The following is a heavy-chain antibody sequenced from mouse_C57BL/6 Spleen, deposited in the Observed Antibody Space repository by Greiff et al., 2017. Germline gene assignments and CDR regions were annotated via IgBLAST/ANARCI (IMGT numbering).Heavy chain of an antibody. CDR3: ARGKDLYYDYAGFAY. CDR1: GYSFTGYY. D-gene: IGHD2-4*01. J-gene: IGHJ3*01. Sequence: EVQLQQSGPELVKPGASVKISCKASGYSFTGYYMNWVKQSPEKSLEWIGEINPSTGGTTYNQKFKAKATLTVDKSSSTAYMQLKSLTSEDSAVXFCARGKDLYYDYAGFAYWGQGTLVTVSA. CDR2: INPSTGGT. V-gene: IGHV1-42*01.